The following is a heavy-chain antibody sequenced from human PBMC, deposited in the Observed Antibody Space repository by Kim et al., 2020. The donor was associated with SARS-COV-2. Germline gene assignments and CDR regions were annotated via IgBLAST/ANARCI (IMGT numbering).Heavy chain of an antibody. CDR3: ARAPNWNDPSL. J-gene: IGHJ4*02. CDR1: GGTFSSYA. V-gene: IGHV1-69*04. D-gene: IGHD1-1*01. CDR2: IIPILGIA. Sequence: SVKVSCKASGGTFSSYAISWVRQAPGQGLEWMGRIIPILGIANYAQKFQGRVTITADKSTSTAYMELSSLRSEDTAVYYCARAPNWNDPSLWGQGTLVTVSS.